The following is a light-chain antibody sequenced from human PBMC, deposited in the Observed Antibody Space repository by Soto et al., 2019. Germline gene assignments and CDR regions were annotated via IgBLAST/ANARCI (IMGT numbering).Light chain of an antibody. V-gene: IGLV2-23*01. J-gene: IGLJ1*01. CDR1: SRDVVSYKL. CDR2: EGG. Sequence: QSVLTQPASVSGSPGQSITISCTGASRDVVSYKLVSWYQQHPGKAPKLIIYEGGKRASGVSDRFSGAKSGNTASLTISGLQAEDEADYYCCSYATTSTPYVFVTGTKVTV. CDR3: CSYATTSTPYV.